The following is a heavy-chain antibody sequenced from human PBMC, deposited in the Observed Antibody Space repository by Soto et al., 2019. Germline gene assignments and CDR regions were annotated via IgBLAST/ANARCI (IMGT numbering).Heavy chain of an antibody. V-gene: IGHV3-33*01. CDR3: VRDGVGQKWHFDS. D-gene: IGHD1-26*01. CDR2: IWYDGSYK. Sequence: QVQLVESGGGVVQPGRSLRLSCAASGFNFNTHGMQWVRQAPGKVLEWVALIWYDGSYKYYTDSAKGRFTISRDNSKNTVHLQMNSLRAEYTAVYYCVRDGVGQKWHFDSWGQGTLVTVSS. J-gene: IGHJ4*02. CDR1: GFNFNTHG.